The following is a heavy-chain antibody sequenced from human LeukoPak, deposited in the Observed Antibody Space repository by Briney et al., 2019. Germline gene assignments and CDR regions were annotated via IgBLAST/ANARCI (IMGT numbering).Heavy chain of an antibody. CDR3: ASGFLDDFWSGHF. V-gene: IGHV3-7*01. D-gene: IGHD3-3*01. Sequence: GGSLRLSCTASEFTFFTYWMSWVRQAPGKGLEWVANIKQDGSEKYYVDSVKGRFTISRDNAMKSLYLQMNSLRAEDTAVYYCASGFLDDFWSGHFWGQGTLVTDSS. J-gene: IGHJ4*02. CDR1: EFTFFTYW. CDR2: IKQDGSEK.